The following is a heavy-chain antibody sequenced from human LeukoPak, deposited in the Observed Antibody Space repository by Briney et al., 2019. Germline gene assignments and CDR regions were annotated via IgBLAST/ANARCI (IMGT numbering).Heavy chain of an antibody. J-gene: IGHJ4*02. V-gene: IGHV1-2*02. CDR1: VYTFNGYY. D-gene: IGHD5-18*01. CDR3: ARGWIQLWYLVDY. CDR2: INPNSGGT. Sequence: GASVKVSCKSSVYTFNGYYMHWVRQAPGRGRVWMLCINPNSGGTHYAQKIQGRVTITRDTSISTAYRELSRLRSDDTAVYYCARGWIQLWYLVDYWGQGTLVTVSS.